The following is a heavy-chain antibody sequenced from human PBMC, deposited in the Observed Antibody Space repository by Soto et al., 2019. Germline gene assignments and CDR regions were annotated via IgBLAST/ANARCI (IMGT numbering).Heavy chain of an antibody. D-gene: IGHD3-10*01. CDR1: GFTFSSYA. V-gene: IGHV3-23*01. J-gene: IGHJ6*02. Sequence: GSLRLSCAASGFTFSSYAMSWVRRAPGKGLEWVSAISGSGGSTYYADSVKGRFTISRDNSKNTLYLQMNSLRAEDTAVYYCAKDHYGSGSYYGYYGMDVWGQGTTVTVSS. CDR2: ISGSGGST. CDR3: AKDHYGSGSYYGYYGMDV.